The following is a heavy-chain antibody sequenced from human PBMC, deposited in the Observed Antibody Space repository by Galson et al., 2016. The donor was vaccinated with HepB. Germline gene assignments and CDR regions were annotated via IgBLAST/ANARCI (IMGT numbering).Heavy chain of an antibody. V-gene: IGHV3-30*18. CDR1: GFIFSSYA. CDR3: AKERGTAKSFDY. D-gene: IGHD3-16*01. Sequence: SLRLSCAASGFIFSSYAMHWVRKAPGKGLEWVAVVTHDGNNKYYADPVKGRSTISRDNSKNTLFIQMNSLRLEDTAVYYCAKERGTAKSFDYWGPGTLVTVSS. J-gene: IGHJ4*02. CDR2: VTHDGNNK.